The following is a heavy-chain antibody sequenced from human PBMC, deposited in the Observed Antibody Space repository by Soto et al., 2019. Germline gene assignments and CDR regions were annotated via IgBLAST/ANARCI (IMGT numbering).Heavy chain of an antibody. CDR3: ARDSGYSSSHNWFDP. CDR2: IYHSGST. CDR1: SGSISSSNW. D-gene: IGHD6-13*01. V-gene: IGHV4-4*02. J-gene: IGHJ5*02. Sequence: SETLSLTSPVSSGSISSSNWWGWVRQPPGKGLEWIGEIYHSGSTNYNPSLKSRVTISVDKSKNQFSLKLSSVTAADTAVYYSARDSGYSSSHNWFDPWGQGTLVTVS.